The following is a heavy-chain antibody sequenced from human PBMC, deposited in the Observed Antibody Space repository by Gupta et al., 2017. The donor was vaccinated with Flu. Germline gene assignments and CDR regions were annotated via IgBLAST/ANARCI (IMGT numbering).Heavy chain of an antibody. CDR3: AREWIADCSGTNCRDQFDP. CDR1: GDSVSSNSVA. V-gene: IGHV6-1*01. CDR2: TYYRSKWYS. Sequence: QVQLQQSRPGLVEPSQTLSLTCSISGDSVSSNSVAWNWIRQSPSRGLEWLGRTYYRSKWYSDYALSVKSRITINTDTSKNKFSLQMNFVTPEDTAVYYCAREWIADCSGTNCRDQFDPWGQGTLVTVSS. D-gene: IGHD2-2*01. J-gene: IGHJ5*02.